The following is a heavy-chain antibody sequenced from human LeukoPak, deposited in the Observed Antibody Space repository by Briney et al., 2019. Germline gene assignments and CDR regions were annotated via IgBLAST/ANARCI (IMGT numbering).Heavy chain of an antibody. CDR2: IYYNGNT. Sequence: SETLSLTCNVSGGSLNSNSNYWGWIRQPPGKGLEWIDRIYYNGNTYYNMSFNSRVTISLDKSKNQFSLMLTSVTVADTAIYFCARDFGSSSWGWFDPWGPGIMVTVSS. D-gene: IGHD6-6*01. J-gene: IGHJ5*02. CDR3: ARDFGSSSWGWFDP. CDR1: GGSLNSNSNY. V-gene: IGHV4-39*07.